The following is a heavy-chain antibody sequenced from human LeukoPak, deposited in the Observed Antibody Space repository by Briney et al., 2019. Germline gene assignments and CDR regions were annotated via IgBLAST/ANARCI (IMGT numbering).Heavy chain of an antibody. CDR2: ISSSSSYI. CDR3: ARCDDSAMDNFDY. D-gene: IGHD5-18*01. CDR1: GFTFSSYS. Sequence: SPGGSLRLSCAASGFTFSSYSMNWVRQAPEKGLEWVSSISSSSSYIFYADSVKGRFTISRDNAKNSLYLQMNSLRAEDTAVYYCARCDDSAMDNFDYWGQGTLVTVPS. V-gene: IGHV3-21*01. J-gene: IGHJ4*02.